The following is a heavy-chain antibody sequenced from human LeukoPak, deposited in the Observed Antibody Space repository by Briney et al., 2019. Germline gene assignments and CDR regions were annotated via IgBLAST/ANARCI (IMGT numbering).Heavy chain of an antibody. Sequence: ASVKVSCKVSGYTLTELSMHWVRQAPGKGLEWMGGFDPEDGETIYAQKFQGRVTMTEDTSTDTAYMELSSLRSEDTAVYYCARGGGSYYRDAFDIWGQGTMVTVSS. CDR1: GYTLTELS. CDR3: ARGGGSYYRDAFDI. CDR2: FDPEDGET. J-gene: IGHJ3*02. D-gene: IGHD1-26*01. V-gene: IGHV1-24*01.